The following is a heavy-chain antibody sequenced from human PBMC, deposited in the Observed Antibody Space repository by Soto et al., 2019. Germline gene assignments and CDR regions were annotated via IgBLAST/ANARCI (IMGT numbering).Heavy chain of an antibody. CDR2: INSDGSVT. J-gene: IGHJ6*02. CDR1: GFTFSTTW. V-gene: IGHV3-74*03. D-gene: IGHD2-2*01. Sequence: GGSLRLSCAASGFTFSTTWMHWVRQAPGKGLVWVSHINSDGSVTTYAESVKGRCTISRDNAKNTVYLQMNSLRAEDTAVYYCATDGSYAQYVWGQGTTVTVSS. CDR3: ATDGSYAQYV.